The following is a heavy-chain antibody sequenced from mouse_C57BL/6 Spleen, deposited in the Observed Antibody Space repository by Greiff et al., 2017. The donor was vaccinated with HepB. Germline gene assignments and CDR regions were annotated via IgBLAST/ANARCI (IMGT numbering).Heavy chain of an antibody. Sequence: EVKLEESGGGLVQPGGSLSLSCAASGFTFTDYYMSWVRQPPGKALKWLGFIRNKANGYTTEYSASVKGRFTISRDNSQSILYLQMNALRAEDSATYYCARSYIAMDYWGQGTSVTVSS. CDR3: ARSYIAMDY. V-gene: IGHV7-3*01. D-gene: IGHD1-3*01. J-gene: IGHJ4*01. CDR2: IRNKANGYTT. CDR1: GFTFTDYY.